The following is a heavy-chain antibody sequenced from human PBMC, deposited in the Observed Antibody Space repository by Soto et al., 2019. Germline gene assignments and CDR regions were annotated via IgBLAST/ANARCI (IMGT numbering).Heavy chain of an antibody. J-gene: IGHJ4*02. CDR3: ARGPNWGYRFDS. CDR1: GGTFSGHA. CDR2: LIPLFGTT. V-gene: IGHV1-69*06. D-gene: IGHD7-27*01. Sequence: QVQLVQSGAEVKKPGSSVKVSCEASGGTFSGHAISWVRQAPGQGPEWMGGLIPLFGTTQHAQNFQGRLKITADKSTSTAYMELTSLRFDDPAIYYCARGPNWGYRFDSWGQGTLVTVSS.